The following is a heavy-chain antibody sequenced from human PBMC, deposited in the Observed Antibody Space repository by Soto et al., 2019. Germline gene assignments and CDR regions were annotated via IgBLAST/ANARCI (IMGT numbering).Heavy chain of an antibody. J-gene: IGHJ4*02. CDR2: ISGSGGST. CDR3: AKGWRTNVAGTNLGYYFDY. V-gene: IGHV3-23*01. D-gene: IGHD6-19*01. CDR1: GFTFSSYV. Sequence: EVQLLESGGGLVQPGGSLRLSCAASGFTFSSYVMSWVRQAPGKGLEWVSAISGSGGSTYYADSVKGRFTISRDNSKNTLYLQMNSLRAEDTAVYYCAKGWRTNVAGTNLGYYFDYWGQGTLVTVSS.